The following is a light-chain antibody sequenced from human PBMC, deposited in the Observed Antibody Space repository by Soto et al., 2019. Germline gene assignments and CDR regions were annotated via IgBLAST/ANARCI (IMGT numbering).Light chain of an antibody. J-gene: IGLJ1*01. CDR3: GTWDSIVSAYV. CDR2: DNY. Sequence: QSVLTQPPSVSAAPGQTVTISCSGSSSNIGNDYVSWYQQLPGTAPKLLIYDNYKRPSGIPDRFSGSKSGTSGTLGITGLQTGDEADYYCGTWDSIVSAYVFGTATKLTVL. V-gene: IGLV1-51*01. CDR1: SSNIGNDY.